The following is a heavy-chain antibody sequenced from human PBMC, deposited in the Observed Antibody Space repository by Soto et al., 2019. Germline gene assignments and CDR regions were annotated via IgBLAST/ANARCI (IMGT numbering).Heavy chain of an antibody. V-gene: IGHV3-21*01. Sequence: EVQLVESGGGLVKPGGSLRLSCAASGFTFSSYSMNWVRQAPGKGLEWVSSISSSSSTIYYADSVKGRFTISRDNAKNSLYLQMNSLRDEDTAVYYCARGGSGGYFSEGYYYFDYWGQGTLVTVSS. CDR1: GFTFSSYS. D-gene: IGHD3-22*01. CDR3: ARGGSGGYFSEGYYYFDY. J-gene: IGHJ4*02. CDR2: ISSSSSTI.